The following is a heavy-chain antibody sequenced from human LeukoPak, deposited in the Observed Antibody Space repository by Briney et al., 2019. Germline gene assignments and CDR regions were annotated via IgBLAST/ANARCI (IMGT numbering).Heavy chain of an antibody. J-gene: IGHJ5*02. Sequence: GGSLRLSCEASGFTFSSYWMSWARQAPGKGLEWVANIKTDGSEKYYVDSVKGRFTISRDNAKNSLYLQMNSLRAEDTAVYYCARDYTGYFPWGQGTLVIVSP. V-gene: IGHV3-7*03. CDR3: ARDYTGYFP. CDR1: GFTFSSYW. D-gene: IGHD3-9*01. CDR2: IKTDGSEK.